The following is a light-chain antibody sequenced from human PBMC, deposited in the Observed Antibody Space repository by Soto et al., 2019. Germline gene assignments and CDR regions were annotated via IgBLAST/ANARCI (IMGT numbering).Light chain of an antibody. V-gene: IGLV3-21*02. CDR1: NIGSKS. CDR3: QVWDSSSDHVV. J-gene: IGLJ2*01. CDR2: DGS. Sequence: SSELTQPPSVSVAPGQTARITCGGNNIGSKSVHWYQQKPGQAPVLVVYDGSDRHSGIPERFSGSNSGNTATLTISRVEAGDEADYYWQVWDSSSDHVVFGGGTKLTVL.